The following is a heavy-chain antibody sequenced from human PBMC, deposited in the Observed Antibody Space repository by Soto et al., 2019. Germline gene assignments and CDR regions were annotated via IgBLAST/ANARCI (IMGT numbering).Heavy chain of an antibody. CDR3: ARDPRIYFTSASCHSYFDY. CDR2: IIPVFGTI. CDR1: GFTFTSYG. Sequence: QVQLVQSGAEVKQPGSSVKVSCKASGFTFTSYGITWVRQAPGQGLEWLGGIIPVFGTINNAQKFQGRVTITADESTATAYMELTSLTSEDTAVYFCARDPRIYFTSASCHSYFDYWGQGTLVTVSS. J-gene: IGHJ4*02. D-gene: IGHD2-2*01. V-gene: IGHV1-69*01.